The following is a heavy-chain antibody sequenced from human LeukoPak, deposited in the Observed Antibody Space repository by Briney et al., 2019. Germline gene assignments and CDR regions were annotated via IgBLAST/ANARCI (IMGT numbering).Heavy chain of an antibody. CDR2: IWFDGSKR. Sequence: PGRSLRLSCTASGFRFSSYGMHWARQAPGKGLEWVAVIWFDGSKRYYVDSVKGRFTISRDNSQDTLYLQMNSLRVEDTAVYYCARAILATPEGIDNWGQGTLVTISS. J-gene: IGHJ4*02. V-gene: IGHV3-33*01. CDR3: ARAILATPEGIDN. CDR1: GFRFSSYG. D-gene: IGHD5-12*01.